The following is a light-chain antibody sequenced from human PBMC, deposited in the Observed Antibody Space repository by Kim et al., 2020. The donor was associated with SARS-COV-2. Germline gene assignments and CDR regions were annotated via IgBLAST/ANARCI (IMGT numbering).Light chain of an antibody. CDR2: GAT. CDR3: QHYDNWPPELT. CDR1: QSVTNK. V-gene: IGKV3-15*01. J-gene: IGKJ4*01. Sequence: PEEKATLSCRASQSVTNKIVWYQHKPGQAPRLLISGATTRVTGIPDRFTGSGSGTQFTLTISSLQSEDFAVYYCQHYDNWPPELTFGGGTKVDIK.